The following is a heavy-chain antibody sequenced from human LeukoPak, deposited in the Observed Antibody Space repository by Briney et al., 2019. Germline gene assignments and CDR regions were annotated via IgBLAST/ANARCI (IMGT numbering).Heavy chain of an antibody. CDR1: GGSISSYY. CDR3: AGRGKEVVGGNDY. J-gene: IGHJ4*02. CDR2: IYYSGST. D-gene: IGHD2-15*01. Sequence: PSETLSLTCTVSGGSISSYYWSWIRQPPGEGLEWIGYIYYSGSTNYNPSLKSRVTISVDTSKNQFSLKLSSVTAADTAVYYCAGRGKEVVGGNDYWGQGTLVTVSS. V-gene: IGHV4-59*01.